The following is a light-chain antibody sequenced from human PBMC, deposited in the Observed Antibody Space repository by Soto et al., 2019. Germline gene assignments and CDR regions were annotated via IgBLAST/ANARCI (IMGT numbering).Light chain of an antibody. CDR2: AAS. V-gene: IGKV1-39*01. CDR3: QQSYSTWYT. Sequence: DIQMTQSPSSLSASVGDRVTITCRASQSISSYLNWYQQKPGKAPKLLIYAASSLQSGVPSRFSGSGSETDFTLTISSLQPEDFATYYCQQSYSTWYTFGQGTKLEIK. CDR1: QSISSY. J-gene: IGKJ2*01.